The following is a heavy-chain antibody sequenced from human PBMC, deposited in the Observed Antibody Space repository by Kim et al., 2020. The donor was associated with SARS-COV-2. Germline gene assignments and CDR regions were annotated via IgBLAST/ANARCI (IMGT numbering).Heavy chain of an antibody. CDR3: AKGKSGSYYGPPRWYFDL. CDR2: ISGSGGST. V-gene: IGHV3-23*01. J-gene: IGHJ2*01. D-gene: IGHD1-26*01. CDR1: GFTFSSYA. Sequence: GGSLRLSCAASGFTFSSYAMSWVRQAPGKGLEWVSAISGSGGSTYYADSVKGRFTISRDNSKNTLYLQMNSLRAEDTAVYYCAKGKSGSYYGPPRWYFDLWGRGTLVTVSS.